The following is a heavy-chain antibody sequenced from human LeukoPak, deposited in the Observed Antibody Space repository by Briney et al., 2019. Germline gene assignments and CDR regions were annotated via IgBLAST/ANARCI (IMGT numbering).Heavy chain of an antibody. J-gene: IGHJ6*02. CDR2: INSDGSST. Sequence: GGSLRLSCAASGFTFSSYWMHWVRQAPGKGLVWVSRINSDGSSTSYADSVKGRFTISRDNAKNTLCLQMNSLRAEDTAVYYCAREGGYRQEENYYYYGTDVWGQGTTVTVSS. CDR3: AREGGYRQEENYYYYGTDV. CDR1: GFTFSSYW. V-gene: IGHV3-74*01. D-gene: IGHD5-12*01.